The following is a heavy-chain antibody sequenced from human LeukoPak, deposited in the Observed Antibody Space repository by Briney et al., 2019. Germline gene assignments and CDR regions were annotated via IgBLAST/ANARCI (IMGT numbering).Heavy chain of an antibody. CDR2: IYHSGST. V-gene: IGHV4-4*02. CDR3: ARGRHSLVAAAAWYFDL. Sequence: PSETLSLTCAVSGGSISSSNWWSWVRQPPGKGLEWIGEIYHSGSTNYNPSLKSRVTISVDTSKNQFSLKLSSVTAADTAVYYCARGRHSLVAAAAWYFDLWGRGTLVTVSS. D-gene: IGHD6-13*01. CDR1: GGSISSSNW. J-gene: IGHJ2*01.